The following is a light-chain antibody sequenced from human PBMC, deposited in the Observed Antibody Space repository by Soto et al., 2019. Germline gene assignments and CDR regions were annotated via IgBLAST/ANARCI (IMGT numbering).Light chain of an antibody. CDR2: DVS. J-gene: IGLJ2*01. V-gene: IGLV2-14*03. Sequence: QSALTQPASVSGSLGQSITISCTGTSSDVGAYNYVSWYQQHPGKAPKLMIFDVSNRPSGVSNRFSGSKSGNTASLTISGLQAEDEADYYCSSYTSSSIVVFGGGTKVTVL. CDR3: SSYTSSSIVV. CDR1: SSDVGAYNY.